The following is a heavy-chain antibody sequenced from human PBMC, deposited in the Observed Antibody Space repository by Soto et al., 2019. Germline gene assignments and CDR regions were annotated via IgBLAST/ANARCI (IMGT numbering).Heavy chain of an antibody. CDR2: INDSGTT. J-gene: IGHJ3*02. V-gene: IGHV4-34*02. Sequence: QVQLQQWGAGLLKPSETLSLTCAVYGGSLSGYYWSWIRQPPGKGLEWMGEINDSGTTNYNPSLKSRLTIAVDMSKNQYSVKRSSVTAADTAVYYCASIREQCLPFDAFEIWGQGTMVTVSS. CDR1: GGSLSGYY. CDR3: ASIREQCLPFDAFEI. D-gene: IGHD6-19*01.